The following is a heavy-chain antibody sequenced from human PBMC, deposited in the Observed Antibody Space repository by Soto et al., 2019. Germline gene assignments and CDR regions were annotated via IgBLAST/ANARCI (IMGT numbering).Heavy chain of an antibody. V-gene: IGHV1-69*13. CDR2: ITPISDSA. CDR1: GGSFHSSA. J-gene: IGHJ4*02. CDR3: AIAPNSNHQLTRY. Sequence: SVKVSCKVSGGSFHSSAINWLRQAPGQGLEWMGGITPISDSANYAQNFQGRVTITADVYTTTAYMEVNSLTSEDTAVFYRAIAPNSNHQLTRYWGQGTLVTVSS. D-gene: IGHD2-2*01.